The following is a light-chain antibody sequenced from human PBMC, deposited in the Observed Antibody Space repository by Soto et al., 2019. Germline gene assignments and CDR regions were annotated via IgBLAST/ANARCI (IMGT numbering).Light chain of an antibody. CDR2: TAS. J-gene: IGKJ4*01. Sequence: DIQMTQSPASLSASVGDRVTITCRASQNIKKYLNWYQQKPGKAPNLLIYTASSLQVGFPSRFSGSGSGTDFTLTISSLQPEDCATYYCQQSFGTPLTFGGGTKVDIK. CDR1: QNIKKY. CDR3: QQSFGTPLT. V-gene: IGKV1-39*01.